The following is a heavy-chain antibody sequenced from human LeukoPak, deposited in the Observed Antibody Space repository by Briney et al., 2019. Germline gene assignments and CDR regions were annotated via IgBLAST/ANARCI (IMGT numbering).Heavy chain of an antibody. CDR3: ARNNWSDA. CDR1: GFTFISYA. Sequence: GGSLRLSCAASGFTFISYAIHWVRQAPGKGLEWVAVISFHGTDTFYADSVKGRFTISRDNSKNTLYLQMNGLRAEDTAVYYCARNNWSDAWGQGTLVTVSS. V-gene: IGHV3-30*14. CDR2: ISFHGTDT. J-gene: IGHJ5*02.